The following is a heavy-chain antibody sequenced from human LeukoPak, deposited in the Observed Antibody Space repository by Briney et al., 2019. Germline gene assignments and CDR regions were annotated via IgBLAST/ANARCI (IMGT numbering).Heavy chain of an antibody. CDR1: GRSISSSSYY. Sequence: SETLSLTCTVSGRSISSSSYYWGWIRQPPGKGLEWIVSIYYSGSTYYNPSLKSRVTISVDTSKNQFSLELSSVTAADTAVYYCARPAVAGTTIDYWGQGTLVTVSS. J-gene: IGHJ4*02. D-gene: IGHD6-19*01. V-gene: IGHV4-39*01. CDR3: ARPAVAGTTIDY. CDR2: IYYSGST.